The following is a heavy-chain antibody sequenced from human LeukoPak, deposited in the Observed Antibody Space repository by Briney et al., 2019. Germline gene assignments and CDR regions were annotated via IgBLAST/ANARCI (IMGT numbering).Heavy chain of an antibody. D-gene: IGHD5-18*01. CDR2: MFDNENT. V-gene: IGHV4-59*11. J-gene: IGHJ4*02. CDR3: ATIKRGSIFGYFDF. CDR1: GVSISSHY. Sequence: SETLSLTCTVSGVSISSHYRSWIRQPPGKGLEWIGYMFDNENTKDNPSLKSRITLSADTSKNQFSLRLSSVTGADTAVYYWATIKRGSIFGYFDFWGQGILVTVSS.